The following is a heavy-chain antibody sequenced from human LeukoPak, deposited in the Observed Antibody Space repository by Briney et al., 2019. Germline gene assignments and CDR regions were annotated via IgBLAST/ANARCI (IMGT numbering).Heavy chain of an antibody. CDR2: ISNSGSTI. J-gene: IGHJ4*02. V-gene: IGHV3-11*01. CDR1: GFTFSDYY. Sequence: GGSLRLSCAASGFTFSDYYMSWIRQAPGKGLEWVSYISNSGSTIYYADSVKGRFTISRDNAKSSLYLQMSSLRAEDTAVYYCARDRWVRNAVDYWGQGTLVTVSS. D-gene: IGHD4-23*01. CDR3: ARDRWVRNAVDY.